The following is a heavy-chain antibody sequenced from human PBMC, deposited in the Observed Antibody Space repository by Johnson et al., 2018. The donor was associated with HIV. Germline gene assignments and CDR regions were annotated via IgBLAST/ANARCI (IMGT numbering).Heavy chain of an antibody. CDR2: ISYDGSNK. V-gene: IGHV3-30*04. CDR3: ARGGSEEWEPPFDI. D-gene: IGHD1-26*01. J-gene: IGHJ3*02. CDR1: GFTFSSYA. Sequence: QVQLVESGGGVVQPGRSLRLSCAASGFTFSSYAMHWVRQAPGKGLEWVAVISYDGSNKYYADSVKGRFPISSHKSKNTLDLQINSLRAEDTAVYYCARGGSEEWEPPFDIWGQGTMVTVSS.